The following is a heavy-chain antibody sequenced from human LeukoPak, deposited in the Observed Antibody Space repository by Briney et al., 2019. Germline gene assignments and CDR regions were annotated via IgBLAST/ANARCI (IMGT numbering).Heavy chain of an antibody. CDR1: GGTFSSYA. CDR3: ARYELSGLYY. Sequence: ASVKVSCKASGGTFSSYAINWVRQAPGQGLEWMGGIIPIFGTANYTQKFQGRVTITADESTSTAYMELSSLRSEDTAVYYCARYELSGLYYWGQGTLVTVSS. D-gene: IGHD3-16*02. V-gene: IGHV1-69*13. J-gene: IGHJ4*02. CDR2: IIPIFGTA.